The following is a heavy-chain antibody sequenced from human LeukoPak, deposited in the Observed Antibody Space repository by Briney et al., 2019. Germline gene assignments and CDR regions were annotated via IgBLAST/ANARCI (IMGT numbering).Heavy chain of an antibody. Sequence: ASVKVSCKASGYTFTSYYMHWVRQAPGQGLEWMGIINPSGGSTSYAQKFQGRITMTRDTSTSTVYMELSSLRSEDTAVYYCAIGRGTTVTTARFDYWGQGTLVTVSS. CDR3: AIGRGTTVTTARFDY. D-gene: IGHD4-11*01. CDR1: GYTFTSYY. CDR2: INPSGGST. J-gene: IGHJ4*02. V-gene: IGHV1-46*01.